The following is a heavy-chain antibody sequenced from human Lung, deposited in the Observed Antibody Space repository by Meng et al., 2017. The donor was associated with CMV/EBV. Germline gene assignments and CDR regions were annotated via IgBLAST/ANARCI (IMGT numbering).Heavy chain of an antibody. Sequence: GGSXRLSCAASGFTFSSYSMNWVRQAPGKGLEWVSSISSSSSYIYYADSVKGRFTISRDNAKNSLYLQMNSLRAEDTAVYYCARAGYSSGWYELYVDYWGQGTLVTVSS. V-gene: IGHV3-21*01. CDR2: ISSSSSYI. CDR3: ARAGYSSGWYELYVDY. CDR1: GFTFSSYS. J-gene: IGHJ4*02. D-gene: IGHD6-19*01.